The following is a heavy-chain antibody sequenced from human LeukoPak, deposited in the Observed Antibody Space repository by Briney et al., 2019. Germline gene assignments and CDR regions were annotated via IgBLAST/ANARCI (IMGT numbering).Heavy chain of an antibody. CDR3: ARRGYSYLPLDY. V-gene: IGHV5-10-1*01. Sequence: GESLRISCKGSGYSFTSYWISWVCQMPGKGLEWMGRIDPSDSYTNYSPSFQGHVTISADKSISTAYLQWSSLKASDTAMYYCARRGYSYLPLDYWGQGTLVTVSS. J-gene: IGHJ4*02. CDR2: IDPSDSYT. CDR1: GYSFTSYW. D-gene: IGHD5-18*01.